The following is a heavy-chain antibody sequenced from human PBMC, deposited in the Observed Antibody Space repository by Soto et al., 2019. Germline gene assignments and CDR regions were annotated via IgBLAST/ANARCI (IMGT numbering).Heavy chain of an antibody. CDR2: IIPIFGTA. V-gene: IGHV1-69*06. CDR3: ARDRSGAALSGGFDY. Sequence: QVQLVQSGAEVKKPGSSVKVSCKASGGTFSSYAISWVRQAPGQGLEWMGGIIPIFGTANYAQKFQGRVTITADKSTSTAYRELSSLRSEDTAVYYCARDRSGAALSGGFDYWGQGTLVTVSS. CDR1: GGTFSSYA. D-gene: IGHD6-6*01. J-gene: IGHJ4*02.